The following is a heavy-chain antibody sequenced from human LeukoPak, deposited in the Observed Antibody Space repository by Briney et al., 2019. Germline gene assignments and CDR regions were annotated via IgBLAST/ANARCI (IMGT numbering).Heavy chain of an antibody. CDR2: ISAYNGDT. CDR3: ARLGVIPAPDH. Sequence: ASVKVSCKTSGYTFTNFGVTWVRQAPGQGLEWMGWISAYNGDTGSAEKFQDRVTLTTDTSTSTAYLELTTLTSDDTAVYYCARLGVIPAPDHWGQGTLVTVSS. D-gene: IGHD2-2*01. V-gene: IGHV1-18*01. CDR1: GYTFTNFG. J-gene: IGHJ5*02.